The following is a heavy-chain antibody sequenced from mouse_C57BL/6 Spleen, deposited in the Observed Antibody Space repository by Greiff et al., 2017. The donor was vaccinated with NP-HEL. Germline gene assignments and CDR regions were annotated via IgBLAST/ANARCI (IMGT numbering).Heavy chain of an antibody. CDR1: GYTFTSYW. D-gene: IGHD1-1*01. V-gene: IGHV1-7*01. CDR3: ARSDGSSHYYAMDY. Sequence: VQLQQSGAELAKPGASVKLSCKASGYTFTSYWMHWVKQRPGQGLEWIGYINPSSGYTKYNQKFKDKATLTADISSSTAYMQLSSLTYEDSAVYYCARSDGSSHYYAMDYWGQGTSVTVSS. CDR2: INPSSGYT. J-gene: IGHJ4*01.